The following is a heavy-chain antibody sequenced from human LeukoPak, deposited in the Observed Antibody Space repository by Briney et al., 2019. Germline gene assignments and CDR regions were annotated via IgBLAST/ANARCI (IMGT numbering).Heavy chain of an antibody. D-gene: IGHD1-26*01. CDR1: TYSITNDYH. CDR2: IYHTGKT. J-gene: IGHJ4*02. V-gene: IGHV4-38-2*01. CDR3: ARHVSGNVWFFDD. Sequence: SETLSLTCAVSTYSITNDYHWAWIRPSPGKGLEWIGSIYHTGKTYYNPAHKTRVTISVDASKNQFSLRLTSVTASDTAVYFCARHVSGNVWFFDDWGQGTLVTVSS.